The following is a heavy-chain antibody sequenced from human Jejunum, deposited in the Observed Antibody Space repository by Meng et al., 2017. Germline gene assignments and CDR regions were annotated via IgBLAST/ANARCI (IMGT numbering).Heavy chain of an antibody. V-gene: IGHV3-74*01. CDR1: GFTFRTHW. CDR3: TTAGAYPFDY. J-gene: IGHJ4*02. CDR2: IDDDGNTI. Sequence: GGSLRLFCAASGFTFRTHWMHWVRQAPGQGLEWVSRIDDDGNTIDYAGSVKGRFTISRDNAKNTLYLQMNSLRAEDTAVYYCTTAGAYPFDYWGQGTLVTVSS.